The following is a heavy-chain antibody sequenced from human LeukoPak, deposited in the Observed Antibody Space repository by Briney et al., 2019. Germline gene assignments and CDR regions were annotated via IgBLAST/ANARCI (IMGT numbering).Heavy chain of an antibody. J-gene: IGHJ4*02. CDR1: GYSISSGYY. D-gene: IGHD2-15*01. CDR2: IYHSGST. CDR3: ARAFLVGYSPEEYFFDY. V-gene: IGHV4-38-2*02. Sequence: SETLSLTCTVSGYSISSGYYWGWIRQPPGKGLEWIGSIYHSGSTYYNPSLKSRVTISVDTSKNQFSLKLSSVTAADTAVYYCARAFLVGYSPEEYFFDYWGQGTLVTVSS.